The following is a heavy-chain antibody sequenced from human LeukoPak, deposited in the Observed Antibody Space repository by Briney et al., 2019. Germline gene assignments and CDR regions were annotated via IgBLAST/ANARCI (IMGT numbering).Heavy chain of an antibody. Sequence: GGSLRLSCAASGFTFSSYAMHWVRQAPGKGLEWVAVISYDGSNKYYADSVKGRFTISRDNSKNTLYLQMNSLRAEDTAVYYCARAGYCSGGSCYRWSLLIDYWDQGTLVTVSS. CDR2: ISYDGSNK. CDR1: GFTFSSYA. J-gene: IGHJ4*02. CDR3: ARAGYCSGGSCYRWSLLIDY. D-gene: IGHD2-15*01. V-gene: IGHV3-30-3*01.